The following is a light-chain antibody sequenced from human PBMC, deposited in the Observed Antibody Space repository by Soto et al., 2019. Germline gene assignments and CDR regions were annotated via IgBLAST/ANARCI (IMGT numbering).Light chain of an antibody. J-gene: IGLJ1*01. CDR1: SSNIGNNY. V-gene: IGLV1-51*01. CDR3: SSYTSSSTLSTYV. Sequence: QSVLTQPPSVSAAPGQKVTISCSGSSSNIGNNYVSWYQQLPGTAPKLIIYDNSKRPSGVSNRFSGSKSGNTASLIISGLQAEDEADYYCSSYTSSSTLSTYVFGTGTKVTVL. CDR2: DNS.